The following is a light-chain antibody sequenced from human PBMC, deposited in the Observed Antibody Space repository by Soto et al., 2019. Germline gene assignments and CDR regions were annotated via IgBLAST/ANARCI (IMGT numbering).Light chain of an antibody. V-gene: IGLV2-11*01. CDR1: SSDIGAYNY. J-gene: IGLJ7*01. CDR2: DVS. CDR3: CSYAGTYSFV. Sequence: QSALTQPRSVSGSPGQSVTISCTGTSSDIGAYNYVSWYQQRPGKAPKLMIYDVSRRPSGVPDRFSGSKSGNTASLTISGLQADDEADYYCCSYAGTYSFVFGSGTQLTVL.